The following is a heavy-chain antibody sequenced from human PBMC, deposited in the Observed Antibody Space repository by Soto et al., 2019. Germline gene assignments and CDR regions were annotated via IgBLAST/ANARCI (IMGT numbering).Heavy chain of an antibody. Sequence: SQTLSLTCAISGDSVSSNSAAWNWIRQSPSRGLEWLGRTYYRSKWYNDYAVSVKSRITINPDTSKNQFSLQLNSVTPEDTAVYYCAGQGYQLLSWDLTYYYYYGMDVWGQGTTVTVSS. V-gene: IGHV6-1*01. CDR2: TYYRSKWYN. J-gene: IGHJ6*02. CDR3: AGQGYQLLSWDLTYYYYYGMDV. CDR1: GDSVSSNSAA. D-gene: IGHD2-2*01.